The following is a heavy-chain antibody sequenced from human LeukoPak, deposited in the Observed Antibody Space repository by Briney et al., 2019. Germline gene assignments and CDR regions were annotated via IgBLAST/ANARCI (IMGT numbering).Heavy chain of an antibody. V-gene: IGHV1-69*13. D-gene: IGHD1-7*01. CDR3: AGDKAFGTKGDYFDY. CDR1: GGTFSSYA. CDR2: IIPIFGTA. Sequence: SVKVSCKASGGTFSSYAISWVRQAPGQGLEWMGGIIPIFGTANYAQKFQGRVTITADESTSTAYMELSSLRSGDTAVYYCAGDKAFGTKGDYFDYWGQGTLVTVSS. J-gene: IGHJ4*02.